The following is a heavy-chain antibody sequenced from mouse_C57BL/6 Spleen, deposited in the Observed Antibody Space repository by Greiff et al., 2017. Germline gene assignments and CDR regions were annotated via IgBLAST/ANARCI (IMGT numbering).Heavy chain of an antibody. V-gene: IGHV1-22*01. D-gene: IGHD1-1*01. CDR3: ARVGYYGSSYLFAY. J-gene: IGHJ3*01. CDR2: INPNNGGT. Sequence: VQLQQSGPELVKPGASVKMSCKASGYTFTDYNMHWVKQSHGKSLEWIGYINPNNGGTSYNQKFKGKATLTVNKSSSTAYMELRILTSEDSAVYCCARVGYYGSSYLFAYWGQGTLVTVSA. CDR1: GYTFTDYN.